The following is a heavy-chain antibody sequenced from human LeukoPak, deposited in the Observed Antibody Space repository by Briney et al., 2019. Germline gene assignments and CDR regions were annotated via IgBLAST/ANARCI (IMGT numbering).Heavy chain of an antibody. CDR3: ARRGYYYDMDV. Sequence: PSETLSLTCTVSGGSISSGNYYWAWIRQPPGKGLEYIGTMYYSGSTFSNPSLMSRITMSVDTSKNQFSLKLSSATAADTAVYYCARRGYYYDMDVWGQGTTVIVSS. V-gene: IGHV4-39*01. CDR1: GGSISSGNYY. CDR2: MYYSGST. J-gene: IGHJ6*02.